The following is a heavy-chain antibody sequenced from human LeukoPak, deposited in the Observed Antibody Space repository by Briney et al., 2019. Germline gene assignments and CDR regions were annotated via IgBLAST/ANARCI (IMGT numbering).Heavy chain of an antibody. CDR3: AKDAIFSGSYFFDY. J-gene: IGHJ4*02. Sequence: GGSLRLSCAASGFTFSSYGMHWVRKAPGKGLEWVAVISYDGSNKYYADSVKGRFTISRDNSKNTLYLQMNSLRAEDTAVYYCAKDAIFSGSYFFDYWGQGTLVTVSS. CDR2: ISYDGSNK. V-gene: IGHV3-30*18. CDR1: GFTFSSYG. D-gene: IGHD1-26*01.